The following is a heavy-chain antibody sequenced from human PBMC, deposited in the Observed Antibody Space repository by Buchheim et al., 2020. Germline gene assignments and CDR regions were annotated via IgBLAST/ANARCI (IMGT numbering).Heavy chain of an antibody. J-gene: IGHJ4*02. Sequence: EVQLLESGGGLVQPGGSLRLSCAASGFTFSSYAMSWVRQAPGKGLEWVSAISGSGGSTYYADSVKGRFTISRDNSKNTLSLQMNSLRAEDTAVYYCAKDGYYYDSSGLHSYFDYWGQGTL. D-gene: IGHD3-22*01. CDR3: AKDGYYYDSSGLHSYFDY. CDR1: GFTFSSYA. CDR2: ISGSGGST. V-gene: IGHV3-23*01.